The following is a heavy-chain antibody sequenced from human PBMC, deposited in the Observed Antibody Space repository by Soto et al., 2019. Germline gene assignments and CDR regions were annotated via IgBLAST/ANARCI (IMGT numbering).Heavy chain of an antibody. Sequence: GESLKISCAASGLSVSTNFMSWVRQAPGKGLEWLAVIYSGGKTFYADSVKGRFTISKDNSKNTLSLQMNILRAEDTAVYYCTRDAPGERPYYFYYYGMDVWGQGTTVTVSS. CDR3: TRDAPGERPYYFYYYGMDV. V-gene: IGHV3-53*01. J-gene: IGHJ6*02. CDR2: IYSGGKT. CDR1: GLSVSTNF.